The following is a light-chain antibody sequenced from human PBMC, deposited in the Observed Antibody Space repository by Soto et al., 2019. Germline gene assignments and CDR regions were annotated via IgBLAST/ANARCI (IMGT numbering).Light chain of an antibody. CDR1: NIGSKN. Sequence: SYELTQPLSVSVALGQTARMTWGGNNIGSKNVHWYQQKPGQAPVLVIYRDNNRPSGVPERFSGSKSGNTATLTISRAQAGDEADYYCQVWDSTLYVFGTATKATV. V-gene: IGLV3-9*01. J-gene: IGLJ1*01. CDR3: QVWDSTLYV. CDR2: RDN.